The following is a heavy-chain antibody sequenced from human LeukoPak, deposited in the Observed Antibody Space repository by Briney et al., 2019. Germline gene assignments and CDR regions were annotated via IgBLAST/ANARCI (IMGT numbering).Heavy chain of an antibody. CDR2: ISGSGGST. Sequence: GGSLRLSCAASGFTVSSNYMSWVRQAPGKGLEWVSAISGSGGSTYYADSVKGRFTISRDNSKNTLYLQMNSLRAEDTAVYYCAKSPSSSLEYFQHWGQGTLVTVSS. J-gene: IGHJ1*01. V-gene: IGHV3-23*01. CDR3: AKSPSSSLEYFQH. CDR1: GFTVSSNY. D-gene: IGHD6-6*01.